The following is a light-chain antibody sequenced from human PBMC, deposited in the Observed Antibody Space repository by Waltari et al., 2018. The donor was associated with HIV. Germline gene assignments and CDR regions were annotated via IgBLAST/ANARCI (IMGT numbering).Light chain of an antibody. CDR2: DAS. CDR3: QQYHKWPWGT. CDR1: QSIGSN. J-gene: IGKJ4*01. Sequence: EIVMTQSPATLSVSPGERATLSCRASQSIGSNLAWYQQKPGQAPRLLIYDASTRATDIPDRFSGSGSGTEFTLTISCLRSEDYALYYCQQYHKWPWGTFGGGTKVEIK. V-gene: IGKV3-15*01.